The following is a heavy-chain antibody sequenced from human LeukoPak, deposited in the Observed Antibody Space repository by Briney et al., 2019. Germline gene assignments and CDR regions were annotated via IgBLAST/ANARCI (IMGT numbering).Heavy chain of an antibody. CDR1: GGSIRSYY. V-gene: IGHV4-59*01. CDR3: TSGSYSFYYMDV. J-gene: IGHJ6*03. D-gene: IGHD1-26*01. CDR2: LYYSGST. Sequence: SETLSLTCTVSGGSIRSYYWSWIRQPPGKGLEWIGSLYYSGSTNYNPSLKSRVTISVDTSKNQSSLKLSSVTAADTAVCYCTSGSYSFYYMDVWGKGTTVTVSS.